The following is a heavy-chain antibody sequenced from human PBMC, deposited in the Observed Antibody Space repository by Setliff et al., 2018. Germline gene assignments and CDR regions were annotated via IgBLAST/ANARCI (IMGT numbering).Heavy chain of an antibody. Sequence: TSETLSLTCTVSGDSISNYYWNWIRQPAGKGLEWIGRIYVTESTKYNPSLKSRVTLSIDTSKNQFSLKLSSVTAADAALYYCAASRAYTGAVEEWFLPKTFDFWGKGSPVTVS. V-gene: IGHV4-4*07. D-gene: IGHD3-10*01. CDR1: GDSISNYY. CDR3: AASRAYTGAVEEWFLPKTFDF. CDR2: IYVTEST. J-gene: IGHJ4*02.